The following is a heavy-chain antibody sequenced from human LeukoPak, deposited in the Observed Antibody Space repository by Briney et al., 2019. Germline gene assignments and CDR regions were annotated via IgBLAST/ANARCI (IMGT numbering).Heavy chain of an antibody. Sequence: GSLGLSCAASGFTFSGYDMNWVRQPPGKGLEWIGEINHSGSTNYNPSLKSRVTISVDTSKNQFSLKLSSVTAADTAVYYCASYSGSYGSNWFDPWGQGTLVTVSS. CDR2: INHSGST. CDR1: GFTFSGYD. J-gene: IGHJ5*02. V-gene: IGHV4-34*01. CDR3: ASYSGSYGSNWFDP. D-gene: IGHD1-26*01.